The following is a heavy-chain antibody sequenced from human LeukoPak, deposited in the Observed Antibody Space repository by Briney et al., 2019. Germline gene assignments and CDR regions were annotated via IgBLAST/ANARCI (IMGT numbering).Heavy chain of an antibody. CDR2: INHSGST. CDR1: GGSFSGYY. V-gene: IGHV4-34*01. Sequence: PSETLSLTCAVYGGSFSGYYWSWIRQPPGKGLEWIGEINHSGSTNYNPSLKSRVTILVDTSKNQFSLKLSSVTAADTVIYYCARDQGTEAFDIWGQGTMVTVSS. CDR3: ARDQGTEAFDI. D-gene: IGHD3-10*01. J-gene: IGHJ3*02.